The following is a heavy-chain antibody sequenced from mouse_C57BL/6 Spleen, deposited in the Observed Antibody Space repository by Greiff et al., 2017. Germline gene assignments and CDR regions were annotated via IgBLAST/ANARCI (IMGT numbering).Heavy chain of an antibody. D-gene: IGHD1-1*01. CDR1: GYTFTSYW. CDR2: IDPSDSYT. V-gene: IGHV1-69*01. Sequence: QVQLQQPGAELVMPGASVKLSCKASGYTFTSYWMHWVKQRPGQGLEWIGEIDPSDSYTNYNQKFKGKSTLTVDKSSSTAYMQLSSLTSEDSAVYYCARKVYYATRYFDVWGTGTTVTVSS. CDR3: ARKVYYATRYFDV. J-gene: IGHJ1*03.